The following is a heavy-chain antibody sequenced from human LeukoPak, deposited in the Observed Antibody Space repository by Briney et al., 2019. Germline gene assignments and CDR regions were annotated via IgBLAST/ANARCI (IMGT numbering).Heavy chain of an antibody. Sequence: PSETLSLTCAVYGGSFSGYYWGWIRQPPGKGLEWIGEINHSGSTNYNPSLKSRVTISVDTSKNQFSLKLSSVTAADTAVYYCARGIATGAPYYYYYYMDVWGKGTTVTVSS. CDR2: INHSGST. CDR3: ARGIATGAPYYYYYYMDV. V-gene: IGHV4-34*01. J-gene: IGHJ6*03. D-gene: IGHD3-10*01. CDR1: GGSFSGYY.